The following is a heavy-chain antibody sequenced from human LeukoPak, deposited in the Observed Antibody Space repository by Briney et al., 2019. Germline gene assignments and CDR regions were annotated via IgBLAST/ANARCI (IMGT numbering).Heavy chain of an antibody. D-gene: IGHD3-22*01. Sequence: KPSETLSLTCTVSGGSISSYYWSWIRQPAEKGLEWIGRIYTSGRTNYNPSLKSRVTISVDTSKNQFSLKLSSVTAADTAVYYCARGKVDYYDSSGYSSNWFDPWGQGTLVTVSS. CDR2: IYTSGRT. V-gene: IGHV4-4*07. CDR3: ARGKVDYYDSSGYSSNWFDP. J-gene: IGHJ5*02. CDR1: GGSISSYY.